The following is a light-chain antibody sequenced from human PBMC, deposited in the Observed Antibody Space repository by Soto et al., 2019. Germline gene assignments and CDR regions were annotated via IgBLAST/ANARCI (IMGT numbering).Light chain of an antibody. Sequence: QSALTQPPSASGSPGQSVTISCTGASSDVGGYNFVSWYQQHPGKAPKLMIYDVTKRPSGVPDRFSGSKSGNTASLTVSGLQADDEADYYCSSYAASIPVAFGGGTKLTV. CDR3: SSYAASIPVA. CDR1: SSDVGGYNF. V-gene: IGLV2-8*01. CDR2: DVT. J-gene: IGLJ2*01.